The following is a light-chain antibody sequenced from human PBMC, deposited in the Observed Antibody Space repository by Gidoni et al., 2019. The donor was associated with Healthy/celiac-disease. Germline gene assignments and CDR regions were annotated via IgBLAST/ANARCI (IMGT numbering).Light chain of an antibody. CDR1: ALPKQS. J-gene: IGLJ2*01. V-gene: IGLV3-25*02. CDR3: QSADSSGTYGV. CDR2: KDS. Sequence: SYELTQPPSVSASPGQTARTTCSGDALPKQSAYWYQQKQGQAPVLVIYKDSERPSGIPERFSGSSSGTTVTLTVSGVRAEDEADYYCQSADSSGTYGVFGGGTKLTVL.